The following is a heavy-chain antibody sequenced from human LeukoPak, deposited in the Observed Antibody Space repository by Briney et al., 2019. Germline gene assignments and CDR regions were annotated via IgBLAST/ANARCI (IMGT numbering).Heavy chain of an antibody. CDR3: ARVPRGGHIDY. CDR2: IKQDGSEK. V-gene: IGHV3-7*01. Sequence: GGSLRLPCAASGFTFSSYWMSWVRQAPGTGLEWVANIKQDGSEKYYVDSVKGRFTISRDNAKNSLYLQMNSLRAAATAVYYCARVPRGGHIDYWGQETLVTVSS. J-gene: IGHJ4*02. CDR1: GFTFSSYW. D-gene: IGHD3-16*01.